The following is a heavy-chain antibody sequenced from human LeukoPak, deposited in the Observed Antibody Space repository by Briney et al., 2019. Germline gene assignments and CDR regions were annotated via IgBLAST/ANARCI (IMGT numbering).Heavy chain of an antibody. D-gene: IGHD3-3*01. CDR1: GFTFDDYA. CDR2: ISWNSGSI. Sequence: GGSLRLSCAASGFTFDDYAMHWVRQAPGKGLEWVSGISWNSGSIGYADSVKGRFTISRDNSKNTLYLQMDSLRAEDTAVYYCARDRAWNYFDYWGQGTLVTVSS. CDR3: ARDRAWNYFDY. J-gene: IGHJ4*02. V-gene: IGHV3-9*01.